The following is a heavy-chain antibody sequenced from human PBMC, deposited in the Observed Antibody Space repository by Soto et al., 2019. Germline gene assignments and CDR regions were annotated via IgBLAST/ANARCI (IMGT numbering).Heavy chain of an antibody. CDR1: GYTFTSYA. D-gene: IGHD6-13*01. J-gene: IGHJ4*02. V-gene: IGHV1-3*01. CDR3: AREYISSWFDY. CDR2: INAGNGNT. Sequence: ASVKVSCKASGYTFTSYAMHWVRQAPGQGLEWMAWINAGNGNTKYSQKFQGRVTITRDTSASTAYMELSRLRFDDTAVYYCAREYISSWFDYWGQGTLVTVSS.